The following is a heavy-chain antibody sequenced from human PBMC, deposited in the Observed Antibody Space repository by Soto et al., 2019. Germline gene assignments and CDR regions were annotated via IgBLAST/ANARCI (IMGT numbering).Heavy chain of an antibody. CDR1: GYTFPSYG. Sequence: QVQLVQSGAEVKKPGASVKVSCKASGYTFPSYGISWVRQAPGQGLEWMGWISAYNGNTNYAQKLQGRVTMTTDTSTSTAYMELRSLRSDDTAVYYCARSRNWNDVSNDYYYGMDVWGQGTTVTVSS. CDR2: ISAYNGNT. CDR3: ARSRNWNDVSNDYYYGMDV. J-gene: IGHJ6*02. V-gene: IGHV1-18*01. D-gene: IGHD1-1*01.